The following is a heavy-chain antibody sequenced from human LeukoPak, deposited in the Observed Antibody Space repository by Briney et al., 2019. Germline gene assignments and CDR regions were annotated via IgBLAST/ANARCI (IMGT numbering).Heavy chain of an antibody. Sequence: PGGSLRLSCAASGFTFSSYSMNWVRQAPGKGLEWVSSISSSSSYIYYADSVKGRFTISRDNAKNTLYLQMNSLRVEDTAVYYCARGFPTYYDYYMDVWGKGTTVTVSS. V-gene: IGHV3-21*01. J-gene: IGHJ6*03. CDR1: GFTFSSYS. CDR2: ISSSSSYI. D-gene: IGHD3-3*01. CDR3: ARGFPTYYDYYMDV.